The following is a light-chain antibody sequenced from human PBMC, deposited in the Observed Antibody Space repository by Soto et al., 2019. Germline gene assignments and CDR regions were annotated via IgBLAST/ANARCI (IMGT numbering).Light chain of an antibody. Sequence: EIVLTPSPGTLSLSPVERATLSCRASQSVSSSYLAWYQQKPGQAPRLLIYGASNRATGIPDRFGGSGSGADFTLTISRLEPEDFAVYYCQQYGSSPRTFGQGTKVDIK. CDR2: GAS. CDR1: QSVSSSY. CDR3: QQYGSSPRT. V-gene: IGKV3-20*01. J-gene: IGKJ1*01.